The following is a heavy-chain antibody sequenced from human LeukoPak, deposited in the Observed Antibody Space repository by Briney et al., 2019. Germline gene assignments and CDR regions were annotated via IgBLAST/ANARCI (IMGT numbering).Heavy chain of an antibody. CDR1: GFTFSSYE. J-gene: IGHJ4*02. CDR3: AKDHGSSDWYYFDY. Sequence: GGSLRLSCAASGFTFSSYEMNWVRQAPGKGLEWVSYISRSGSTIYDADSVKGRFTISRDNSKNTLYLQMNTLRADDTAVYYCAKDHGSSDWYYFDYWGQGTLVTVSS. V-gene: IGHV3-48*03. D-gene: IGHD6-13*01. CDR2: ISRSGSTI.